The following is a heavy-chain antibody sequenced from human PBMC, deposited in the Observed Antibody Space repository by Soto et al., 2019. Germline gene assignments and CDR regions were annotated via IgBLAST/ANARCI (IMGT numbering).Heavy chain of an antibody. Sequence: GGSLRVSCAASGFTFSAYGMHWVRQAPGKGLEWLAVRSYHLSSEFYADAVKGRFTISRDNSKNTLYLQMNSLRPEDTAVYYCAKELDRYSAAWFDIDDWGQGTLVTVSS. CDR3: AKELDRYSAAWFDIDD. CDR2: RSYHLSSE. D-gene: IGHD1-26*01. J-gene: IGHJ4*02. V-gene: IGHV3-30*18. CDR1: GFTFSAYG.